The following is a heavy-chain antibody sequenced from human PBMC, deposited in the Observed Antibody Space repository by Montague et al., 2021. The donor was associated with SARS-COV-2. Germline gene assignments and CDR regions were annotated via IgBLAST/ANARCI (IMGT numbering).Heavy chain of an antibody. J-gene: IGHJ6*02. CDR1: GGSFSGYY. CDR2: INHSGST. CDR3: AVAAAGISYYYGMDV. D-gene: IGHD6-13*01. V-gene: IGHV4-34*01. Sequence: SETLSLTCAVYGGSFSGYYWSWIRQPPGKGLEWIGEINHSGSTNYNPSLKSRVTISVDTSKNQFSLKLNSVTAADTAVYYCAVAAAGISYYYGMDVWGQGTTVTVSS.